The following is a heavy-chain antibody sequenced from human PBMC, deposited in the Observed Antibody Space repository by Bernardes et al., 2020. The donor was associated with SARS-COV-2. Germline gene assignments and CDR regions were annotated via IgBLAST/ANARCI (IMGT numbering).Heavy chain of an antibody. D-gene: IGHD3-16*02. CDR3: VTDLVSDGGVIVGWG. J-gene: IGHJ4*02. CDR1: GGAINTDGYY. V-gene: IGHV4-31*03. CDR2: VSDRGIP. Sequence: SETLSLTCTVSGGAINTDGYYWGWVRQHPGKGLEWIGYVSDRGIPYYNPSLKSRVTTSVDTSQNRFSLKMSSVTAADTAVYYCVTDLVSDGGVIVGWGWGQGTLVTVSS.